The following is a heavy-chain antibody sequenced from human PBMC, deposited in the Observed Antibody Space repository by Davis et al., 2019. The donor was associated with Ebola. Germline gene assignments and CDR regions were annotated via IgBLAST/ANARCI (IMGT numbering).Heavy chain of an antibody. V-gene: IGHV3-23*01. CDR3: AKDPAYGDYHSYYYYGMDV. CDR1: GFTFSSYA. J-gene: IGHJ6*02. CDR2: ISGSGGST. Sequence: GESLKISCAASGFTFSSYAMSWVRQAPGKGLEWGSAISGSGGSTYYADSVKGRFTISRDNSKNTRYLQMNSLRAEDTAVYYCAKDPAYGDYHSYYYYGMDVWGQGTTVTVSS. D-gene: IGHD4-17*01.